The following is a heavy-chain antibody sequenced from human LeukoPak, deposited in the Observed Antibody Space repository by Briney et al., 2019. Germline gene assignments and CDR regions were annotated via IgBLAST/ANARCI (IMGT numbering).Heavy chain of an antibody. V-gene: IGHV3-53*01. Sequence: PGGSLRLSCAASGFAVTNNYMSWVRQDPGNWLESFSVIYDGGSTHYIDSVKGRFTISRDTLKNTLDLHMYSLRADDTAVYYCARDDYGDYKAVNWGQGTLVTVSS. D-gene: IGHD4-17*01. CDR3: ARDDYGDYKAVN. CDR2: IYDGGST. J-gene: IGHJ4*02. CDR1: GFAVTNNY.